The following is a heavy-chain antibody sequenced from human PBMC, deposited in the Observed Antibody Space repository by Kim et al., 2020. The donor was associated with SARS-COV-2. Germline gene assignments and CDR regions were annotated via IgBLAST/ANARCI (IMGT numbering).Heavy chain of an antibody. J-gene: IGHJ1*01. CDR2: IYSGGNT. V-gene: IGHV3-66*01. CDR1: GYTVTYRY. CDR3: ATVVFYYDAGYFKN. Sequence: GGSLRLSCAASGYTVTYRYMGWVRQAPGKGLEWVSFIYSGGNTIYADSVKGRLIISRDHSKNTLYLQMNSLRAEDTAVYYCATVVFYYDAGYFKNWGQGTLVIVSS. D-gene: IGHD3-22*01.